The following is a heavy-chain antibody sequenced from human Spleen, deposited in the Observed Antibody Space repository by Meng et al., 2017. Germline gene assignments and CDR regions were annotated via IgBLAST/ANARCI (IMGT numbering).Heavy chain of an antibody. V-gene: IGHV3-11*04. CDR1: GFTFSDYY. D-gene: IGHD6-13*01. Sequence: GGSLRLSCAVSGFTFSDYYMSWIRQAPGKGLEWVSYISSSGSTIYYADSVKGRFTISRDNAKNSLSLQMNSLRAEDTAVYYCARDGRYSRSLVFDYWGQGTLVTVSS. CDR3: ARDGRYSRSLVFDY. J-gene: IGHJ4*01. CDR2: ISSSGSTI.